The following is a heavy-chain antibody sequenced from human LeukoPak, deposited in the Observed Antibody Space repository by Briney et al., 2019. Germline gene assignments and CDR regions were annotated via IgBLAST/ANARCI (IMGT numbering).Heavy chain of an antibody. CDR3: ARHGRERATQNQGDAFDI. CDR1: GVSIASYY. J-gene: IGHJ3*02. D-gene: IGHD5-24*01. CDR2: IDASGRT. Sequence: PSETLSLTCSVSGVSIASYYWSWIRQPPGKGLEWLGYIDASGRTGYNPSLHSRVTISEDTSKNQISLKMRSVTATDTAVYYCARHGRERATQNQGDAFDIWGQGTMVIVSS. V-gene: IGHV4-4*09.